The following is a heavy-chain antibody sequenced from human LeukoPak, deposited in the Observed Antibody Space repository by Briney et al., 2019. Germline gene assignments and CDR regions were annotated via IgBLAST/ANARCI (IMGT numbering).Heavy chain of an antibody. CDR1: GFTFSSYA. D-gene: IGHD3-22*01. Sequence: PGGSLRLSCAASGFTFSSYAMSWVRQAPGKGLEWGSAISGSGGSTYYADSVKGRFTISRDNSKNTLYLQMNSLRAEDTAVYYCAKSRPSRVKWLPYYWFAPWGQGTLVTVS. V-gene: IGHV3-23*01. CDR3: AKSRPSRVKWLPYYWFAP. CDR2: ISGSGGST. J-gene: IGHJ5*02.